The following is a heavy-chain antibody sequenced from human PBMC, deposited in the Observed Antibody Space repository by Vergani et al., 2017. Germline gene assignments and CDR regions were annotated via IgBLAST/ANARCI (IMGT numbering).Heavy chain of an antibody. V-gene: IGHV3-15*07. D-gene: IGHD2-21*01. CDR3: TTDPRYCGDGSCYWLRDHHYYGMDV. Sequence: EVQLGESGGGIVKPGGSLRLSCVASGFSFRNAWMNWVRRTPGKGLEWVGRIKSTFDRGTTDYAAAVKGRVTISRDDSKNTLFLQMNGLKTEDIGVYYCTTDPRYCGDGSCYWLRDHHYYGMDVWGQGTTVTVSS. CDR1: GFSFRNAW. CDR2: IKSTFDRGTT. J-gene: IGHJ6*02.